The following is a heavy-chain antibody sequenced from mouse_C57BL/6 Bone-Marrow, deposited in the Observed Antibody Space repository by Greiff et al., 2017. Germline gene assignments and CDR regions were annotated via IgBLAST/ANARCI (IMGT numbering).Heavy chain of an antibody. Sequence: EVKLMESGGDLVKPGGSLKLSCAASGFTFSSYGMSWVRQSPDKRLEWVATISPGGSYTYYPDSVKGRFTLSRDNAKNTLYLQMSSLKSEDTAVYYCARQGYYYGSSYRYWGQGTTLTVAS. J-gene: IGHJ2*01. CDR2: ISPGGSYT. D-gene: IGHD1-1*01. CDR1: GFTFSSYG. V-gene: IGHV5-6*01. CDR3: ARQGYYYGSSYRY.